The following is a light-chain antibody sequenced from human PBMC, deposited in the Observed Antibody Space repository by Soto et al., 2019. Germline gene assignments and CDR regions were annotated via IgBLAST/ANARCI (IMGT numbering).Light chain of an antibody. Sequence: QSALTQPRSVSGSPGQSVTISCTGTNSDVGAYNFVSWYQQQPGKAPKLILYDVNQRPSGVPDRLSGSKSDNTASLTISGLQTEDEADYYCCSYDGDYNLVFGGGTKVTVL. CDR2: DVN. V-gene: IGLV2-11*01. CDR1: NSDVGAYNF. CDR3: CSYDGDYNLV. J-gene: IGLJ3*02.